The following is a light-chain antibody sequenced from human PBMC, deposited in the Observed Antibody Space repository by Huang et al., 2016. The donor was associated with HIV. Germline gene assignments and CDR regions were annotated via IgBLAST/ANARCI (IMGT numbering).Light chain of an antibody. J-gene: IGKJ2*01. CDR2: WAA. CDR1: QSVLYSSDNKNY. V-gene: IGKV4-1*01. CDR3: QQYYSTPQT. Sequence: DIVMTQSPDSLAVSLGERATIHCKSSQSVLYSSDNKNYLAWYQQKPGQPPKLLIYWAATRESGVPDRFSGSGSGTDCTLTISGLQAEDVAVYYCQQYYSTPQTFGQGTKMEVK.